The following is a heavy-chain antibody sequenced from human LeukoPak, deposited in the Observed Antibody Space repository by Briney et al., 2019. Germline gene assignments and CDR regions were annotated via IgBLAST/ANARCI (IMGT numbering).Heavy chain of an antibody. CDR3: ARPKKSSRWGYCSSTSCYYFDY. CDR1: GGSISSYY. J-gene: IGHJ4*02. V-gene: IGHV4-59*12. D-gene: IGHD2-2*01. CDR2: IYYSGST. Sequence: PSETLSLTCTVSGGSISSYYWSWIRQPPGKGLEWIGYIYYSGSTNYNPSLKSRVTISVDTSKNQFSLKLSSVTAADTAVYYCARPKKSSRWGYCSSTSCYYFDYWGQGTLVTVSS.